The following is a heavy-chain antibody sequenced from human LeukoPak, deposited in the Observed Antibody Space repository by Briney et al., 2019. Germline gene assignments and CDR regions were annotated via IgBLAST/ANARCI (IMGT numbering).Heavy chain of an antibody. D-gene: IGHD5-12*01. J-gene: IGHJ6*02. CDR3: ARYSGYDSFPDYYYYAMDV. Sequence: GGSLRLSCAASGFTFSSYWMHWVRQAPGKGLVWVSRINSDGSSTSYADSVKGRFTISRDNAKNTLYLQMNSLRAEDTAVYYCARYSGYDSFPDYYYYAMDVWGQGTTVTVSS. CDR2: INSDGSST. V-gene: IGHV3-74*01. CDR1: GFTFSSYW.